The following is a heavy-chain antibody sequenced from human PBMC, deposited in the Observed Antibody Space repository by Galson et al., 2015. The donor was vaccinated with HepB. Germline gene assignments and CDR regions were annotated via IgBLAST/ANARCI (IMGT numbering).Heavy chain of an antibody. D-gene: IGHD2-15*01. V-gene: IGHV3-23*01. Sequence: SLRLSCAASGFTFSSYAMSWVRQAPGKGLEWVSAISGSGGSTYYADSVKGRFTTSRDNSKNTLYLQMNSLRAEDTAVYYCAKAPDASRWSRVAATSPNYYYYGMDVWGQGTTVTVSS. J-gene: IGHJ6*02. CDR2: ISGSGGST. CDR3: AKAPDASRWSRVAATSPNYYYYGMDV. CDR1: GFTFSSYA.